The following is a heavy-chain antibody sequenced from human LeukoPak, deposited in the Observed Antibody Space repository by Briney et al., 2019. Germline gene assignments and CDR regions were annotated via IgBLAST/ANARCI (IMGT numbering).Heavy chain of an antibody. CDR2: INPSGGST. CDR1: GYTLTSYY. D-gene: IGHD5-18*01. Sequence: ASVKVSCKASGYTLTSYYMHWVRQAPGQGLEWMGIINPSGGSTSYAQKFQGRVTMTRDTSTSTVYMELSSLRSEDTAVYYCARDLTNVDTAMVTRGFDYWGQGTLVTVSS. CDR3: ARDLTNVDTAMVTRGFDY. J-gene: IGHJ4*02. V-gene: IGHV1-46*01.